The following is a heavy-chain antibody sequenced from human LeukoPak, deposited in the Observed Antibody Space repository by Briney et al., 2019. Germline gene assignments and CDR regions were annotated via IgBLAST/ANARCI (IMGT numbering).Heavy chain of an antibody. V-gene: IGHV1-69*04. CDR1: GGTFSSYA. CDR2: IIPILGIA. Sequence: SVKVSCKASGGTFSSYAISWVRQAPGQGLEWMGRIIPILGIANYAQKFQGRVTITADKSTSTAYMELSSLRSEDTAVYYCVRVLVPGYYYGMDVWGQGTTVTVSS. J-gene: IGHJ6*02. CDR3: VRVLVPGYYYGMDV.